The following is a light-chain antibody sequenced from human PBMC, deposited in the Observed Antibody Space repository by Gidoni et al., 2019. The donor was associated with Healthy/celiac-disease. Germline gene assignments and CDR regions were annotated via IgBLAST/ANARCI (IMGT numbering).Light chain of an antibody. V-gene: IGLV6-57*02. J-gene: IGLJ3*02. CDR2: EDN. CDR3: QSYDSSNWV. CDR1: SGSIASNY. Sequence: FMLTQPHSVSESPGQTVTISCTGSSGSIASNYVKWYQQRPGSAPTTGIYEDNQRPSGVPDRFSGSIDSSSNSASLTISGLKTEDEADYYCQSYDSSNWVFGGGTKLTVL.